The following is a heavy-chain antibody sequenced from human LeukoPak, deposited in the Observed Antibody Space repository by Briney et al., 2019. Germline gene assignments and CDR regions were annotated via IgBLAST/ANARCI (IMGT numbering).Heavy chain of an antibody. CDR3: AKCTAGTTRYYYYYGMDV. CDR1: GFTFDDYA. CDR2: ISWNSGSI. V-gene: IGHV3-9*01. D-gene: IGHD6-13*01. J-gene: IGHJ6*02. Sequence: GGSLRLSCAASGFTFDDYAMHWVRQAPGKGLEWVSGISWNSGSIGYADSVKGRFTISRDNAKNSLYLQMNSLRAEDTALYYCAKCTAGTTRYYYYYGMDVWGQGTTVTVSS.